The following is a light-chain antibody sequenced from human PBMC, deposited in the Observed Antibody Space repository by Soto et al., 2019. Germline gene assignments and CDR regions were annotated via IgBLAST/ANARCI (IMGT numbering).Light chain of an antibody. V-gene: IGKV3-20*01. CDR3: QQYGSSLT. CDR1: QSVSSSY. Sequence: EIVLTQSPGTLSLSPVERATLSFRASQSVSSSYLAWYQPKPGQAPRLLIYGASSRATGIPDRFSGSGSGTDFTLTISRLEPEDFAVYYCQQYGSSLTCGGGTKVDIK. CDR2: GAS. J-gene: IGKJ4*01.